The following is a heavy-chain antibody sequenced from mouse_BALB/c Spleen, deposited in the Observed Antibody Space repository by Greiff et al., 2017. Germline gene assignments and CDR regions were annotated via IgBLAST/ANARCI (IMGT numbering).Heavy chain of an antibody. V-gene: IGHV5-4*02. CDR3: ARIYYGNYDYAMDY. D-gene: IGHD2-1*01. CDR1: GFTFSDYY. Sequence: DVMLVESGGGLVKPGGSLKLSCAASGFTFSDYYMYWVRQTPEKRLEWVATISDGGSYTYYPDSVKGRFTISRDNAKNNLYLQMSSLKSEDTAMYYCARIYYGNYDYAMDYWGQGTSVTVSS. J-gene: IGHJ4*01. CDR2: ISDGGSYT.